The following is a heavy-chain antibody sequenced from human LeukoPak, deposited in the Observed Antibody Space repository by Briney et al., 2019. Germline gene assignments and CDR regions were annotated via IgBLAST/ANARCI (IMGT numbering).Heavy chain of an antibody. CDR1: GFIFSNYG. Sequence: GGSLRLSCEASGFIFSNYGMHWVRQAPGKGLEWVALIRHDGQTKFYADSVKGRFTISRDNSGNTLFLQMSSLRVEDTAIYYCAREWGRIAVAGGPGYWGQGTLVTVSS. CDR3: AREWGRIAVAGGPGY. V-gene: IGHV3-30*02. D-gene: IGHD6-19*01. J-gene: IGHJ4*02. CDR2: IRHDGQTK.